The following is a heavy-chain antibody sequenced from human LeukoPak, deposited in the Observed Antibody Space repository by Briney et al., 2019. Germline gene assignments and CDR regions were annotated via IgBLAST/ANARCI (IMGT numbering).Heavy chain of an antibody. CDR1: GYSISSGYY. J-gene: IGHJ5*02. D-gene: IGHD1-26*01. Sequence: SETLSLTCTVSGYSISSGYYWGWIRQPPGKGLEWIGSIYHGGGTYYNPSLKSRVTISVDTSKNQFSLKLSSVTAADTAVYYCARVGSGSYSWFDPWGQGTLVTVSS. V-gene: IGHV4-38-2*02. CDR3: ARVGSGSYSWFDP. CDR2: IYHGGGT.